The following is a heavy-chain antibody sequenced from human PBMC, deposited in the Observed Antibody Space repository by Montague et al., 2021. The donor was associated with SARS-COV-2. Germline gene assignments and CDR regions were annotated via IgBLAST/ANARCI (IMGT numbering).Heavy chain of an antibody. CDR2: INHSGST. Sequence: SETLSLTCAVYGGSFSGYYWSWIRQPPGKGLEWIGEINHSGSTNYNLSLKSRVTISVDTSKNQFSLKLGSVTAADTAVYYCARARQDVVVPTLGIGAYYYYYMDVWGKGTTVTVSS. CDR1: GGSFSGYY. J-gene: IGHJ6*03. CDR3: ARARQDVVVPTLGIGAYYYYYMDV. V-gene: IGHV4-34*01. D-gene: IGHD2-2*01.